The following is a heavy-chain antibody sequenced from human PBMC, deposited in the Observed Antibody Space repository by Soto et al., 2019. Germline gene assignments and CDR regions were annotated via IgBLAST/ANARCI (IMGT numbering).Heavy chain of an antibody. V-gene: IGHV4-59*01. CDR1: GDFLSSYY. D-gene: IGHD2-15*01. Sequence: SETLSLTCTVSGDFLSSYYWSWIRQSPVKGLEWIGYIYYSGITNYNASLKSRVTMSIDTSKNQFSLKLNSVTAADTAVYFCARGGRSGGSCQALDYWAPGTLVTVS. CDR2: IYYSGIT. CDR3: ARGGRSGGSCQALDY. J-gene: IGHJ4*02.